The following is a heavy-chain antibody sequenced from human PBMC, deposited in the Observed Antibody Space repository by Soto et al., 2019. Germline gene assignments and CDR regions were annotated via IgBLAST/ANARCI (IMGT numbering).Heavy chain of an antibody. J-gene: IGHJ5*02. CDR2: IYHSGST. V-gene: IGHV4-30-2*01. CDR3: ARGKLYYDFWSGYGGWFDP. CDR1: GGSISSGGYS. Sequence: SETLSLTCAVSGGSISSGGYSWSWIRQPPGKGPEWIGYIYHSGSTYYNPSLKSRVTISVDRSKNQFSLKLSSVTAADTAVYYCARGKLYYDFWSGYGGWFDPWGQGTLVTVSS. D-gene: IGHD3-3*01.